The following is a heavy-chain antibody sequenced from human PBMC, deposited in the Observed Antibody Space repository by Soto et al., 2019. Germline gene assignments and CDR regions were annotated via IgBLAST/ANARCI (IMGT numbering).Heavy chain of an antibody. CDR1: GYTFTSYG. J-gene: IGHJ6*02. Sequence: QVQLVQSGAEVKKPGASVKVSCKASGYTFTSYGISWVRQAPGQGLEWMGWISAYNGNTNYAQKLQGRVTMTTDTXXSXAXXELRSLRSDDTAVYYCARIRDTIFGVVINYYGMDVWGQGTTVTVSS. CDR3: ARIRDTIFGVVINYYGMDV. D-gene: IGHD3-3*01. V-gene: IGHV1-18*01. CDR2: ISAYNGNT.